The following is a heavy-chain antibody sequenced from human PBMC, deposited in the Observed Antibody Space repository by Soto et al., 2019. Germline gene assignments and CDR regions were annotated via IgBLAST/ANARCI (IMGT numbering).Heavy chain of an antibody. V-gene: IGHV4-31*03. Sequence: PSETLSLTCTVSGGSISSGGYYWSWIRQHPGKGLEWIGYIYYSGSTYYNPSLKSRVTISVDTSKNQFSLKLSSVTAADTAVYYCARGRGLTTVTTLWFDPWGQGTLVTVSS. D-gene: IGHD4-17*01. J-gene: IGHJ5*02. CDR3: ARGRGLTTVTTLWFDP. CDR2: IYYSGST. CDR1: GGSISSGGYY.